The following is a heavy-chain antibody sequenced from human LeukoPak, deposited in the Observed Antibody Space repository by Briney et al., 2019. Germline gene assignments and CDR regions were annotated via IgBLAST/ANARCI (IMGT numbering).Heavy chain of an antibody. Sequence: GASVKVSCKASGYAFTGYYMHWVRQAPGHGLEWMGWINPNSGCTNYAQKFQGRVTMTRDTSISTAYMELSRLRSDDTAVYYCASSRPGIGWFDPWGQGTLVTVSS. CDR2: INPNSGCT. CDR1: GYAFTGYY. V-gene: IGHV1-2*02. CDR3: ASSRPGIGWFDP. D-gene: IGHD6-13*01. J-gene: IGHJ5*02.